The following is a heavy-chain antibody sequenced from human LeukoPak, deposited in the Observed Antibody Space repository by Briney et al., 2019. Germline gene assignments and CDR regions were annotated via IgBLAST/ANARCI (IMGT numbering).Heavy chain of an antibody. CDR2: TYYRAKWYN. V-gene: IGHV6-1*01. J-gene: IGHJ4*02. D-gene: IGHD6-19*01. Sequence: SPTLSLTFAISGDSVSINSAAWDWLRQSPSRGLEWLGRTYYRAKWYNDYAVSVKSRITINPDTPKDKFRLELDSVTHEDTAVYYCAGGGSGWTFDYWGQGTLVTVSS. CDR3: AGGGSGWTFDY. CDR1: GDSVSINSAA.